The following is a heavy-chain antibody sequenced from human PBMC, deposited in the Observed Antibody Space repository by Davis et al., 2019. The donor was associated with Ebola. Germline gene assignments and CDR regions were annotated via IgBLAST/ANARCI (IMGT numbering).Heavy chain of an antibody. CDR2: ISSHAKYYAT. D-gene: IGHD1-26*01. J-gene: IGHJ4*02. CDR3: TKGSGSGSYYGDDD. V-gene: IGHV3-73*01. Sequence: GESLKISCAASGFTFSGSAMHWVRQASGKGLEWVGRISSHAKYYATAYGASVKGRFTISRDDSKNTAYLQMNSLKTEDTAVYYCTKGSGSGSYYGDDDWGQGTLVTVSS. CDR1: GFTFSGSA.